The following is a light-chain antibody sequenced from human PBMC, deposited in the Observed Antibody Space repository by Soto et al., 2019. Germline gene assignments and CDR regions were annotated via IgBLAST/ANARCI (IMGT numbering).Light chain of an antibody. V-gene: IGKV3-15*01. CDR2: DAS. CDR1: EGVGSN. J-gene: IGKJ4*01. CDR3: QQYNNWPLT. Sequence: ERVMTQSPATLSVSPGERATLSCRASEGVGSNLAWYQQKPGQAPRVLIYDASTRPPGIPARLSGSGSGTEFALTITSLQSEDSAVYYCQQYNNWPLTFGGGTKVEIK.